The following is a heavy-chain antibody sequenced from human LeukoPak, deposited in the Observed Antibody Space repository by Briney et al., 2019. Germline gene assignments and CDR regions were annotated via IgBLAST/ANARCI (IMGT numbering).Heavy chain of an antibody. V-gene: IGHV3-23*01. D-gene: IGHD1-26*01. CDR1: GVTFSSYA. J-gene: IGHJ6*03. CDR2: ISGSGGST. Sequence: GGSLRLSCAASGVTFSSYAMSWVRQAPGKGLEWVSAISGSGGSTYYAYSVKGRFTISRDNSKNTLYLQMNSLRAEDTAVYYCAKVRGSYYYYTDVWGKGTTVTVSS. CDR3: AKVRGSYYYYTDV.